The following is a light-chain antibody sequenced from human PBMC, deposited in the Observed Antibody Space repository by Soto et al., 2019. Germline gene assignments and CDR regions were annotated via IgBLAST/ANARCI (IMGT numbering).Light chain of an antibody. CDR2: GAS. CDR3: QQSYSTPRT. J-gene: IGKJ1*01. V-gene: IGKV3-20*01. CDR1: QSISSKY. Sequence: EIVLTQSPGTLSLSPGERTTLSCRASQSISSKYLAWYQQKLGQAPRLLIYGASSRATGIPDRFSGSGSGTDFTLTISSLQPEDFATYYCQQSYSTPRTFGQGTKVDNK.